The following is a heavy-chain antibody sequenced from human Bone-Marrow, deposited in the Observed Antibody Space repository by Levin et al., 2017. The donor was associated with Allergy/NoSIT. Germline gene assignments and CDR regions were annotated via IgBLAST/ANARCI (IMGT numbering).Heavy chain of an antibody. CDR1: GYTISNGYY. J-gene: IGHJ2*01. D-gene: IGHD7-27*01. Sequence: SETLSLTCAVSGYTISNGYYWGWIRQPPGKGLEWIGSVSQSESTYYNPSLKSRITISVDTSRNSFSLRLTSVTAAGSAVYYGASGMSDWGRWYFDLWGQGTLVTVSS. CDR2: VSQSEST. CDR3: ASGMSDWGRWYFDL. V-gene: IGHV4-38-2*01.